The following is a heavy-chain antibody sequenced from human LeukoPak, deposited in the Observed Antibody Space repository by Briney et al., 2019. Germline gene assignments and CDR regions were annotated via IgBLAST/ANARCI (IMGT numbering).Heavy chain of an antibody. J-gene: IGHJ4*02. CDR2: RSGSGGRT. CDR3: ARDWTDNWNYEGFLY. Sequence: PGGYLRLSCAASGFTFSNYAMIWARQAPGRGLRSVSRRSGSGGRTYYADSVKDRFTISRDNAKNSLYLQMNSLRVEDTAVYYCARDWTDNWNYEGFLYWGMGTLVTVSS. D-gene: IGHD1-7*01. CDR1: GFTFSNYA. V-gene: IGHV3-23*01.